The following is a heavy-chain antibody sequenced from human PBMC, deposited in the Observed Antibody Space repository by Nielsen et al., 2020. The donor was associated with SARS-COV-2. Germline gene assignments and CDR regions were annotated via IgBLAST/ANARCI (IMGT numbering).Heavy chain of an antibody. J-gene: IGHJ4*02. CDR1: GFSFNNYG. Sequence: GGSLRLSCAASGFSFNNYGMHWVRQAPGKGLEWVAYTSYEGSKQFYADSVKGRFSVSRDFSKTTLYLQMNSLRAEDTALYYCAKGYSSSWSTFDYWGRGTLVTVSS. V-gene: IGHV3-30*18. CDR3: AKGYSSSWSTFDY. D-gene: IGHD6-13*01. CDR2: TSYEGSKQ.